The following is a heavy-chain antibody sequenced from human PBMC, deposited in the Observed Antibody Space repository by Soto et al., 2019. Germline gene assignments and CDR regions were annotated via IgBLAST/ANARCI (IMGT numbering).Heavy chain of an antibody. CDR2: IYYSGST. CDR1: GASISRGDHY. Sequence: QGQLQESGPGVVRPSQTLSLTCTVSGASISRGDHYWTWIRPPPGKGLEWLGYIYYSGSTFYNPSLSSGVTMSIDMSKSPFSLDLRSVTAADTAVYYCASSPPTGAFDPWGQGTMVIVSS. D-gene: IGHD4-17*01. V-gene: IGHV4-30-4*01. CDR3: ASSPPTGAFDP. J-gene: IGHJ5*02.